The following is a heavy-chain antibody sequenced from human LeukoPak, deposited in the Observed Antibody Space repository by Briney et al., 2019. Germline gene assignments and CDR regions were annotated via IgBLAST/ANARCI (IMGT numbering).Heavy chain of an antibody. CDR1: GFTFTSSA. J-gene: IGHJ5*02. V-gene: IGHV1-58*01. Sequence: SVKVSCKASGFTFTSSAVQWVRQARGQRLEWIGWIVVGSGNTNYAQKFQERVTITRDMSTSTAYMELSSLRSEDTAVYYCAAVHPGALWFGPWGQGTLVTVSS. CDR2: IVVGSGNT. CDR3: AAVHPGALWFGP.